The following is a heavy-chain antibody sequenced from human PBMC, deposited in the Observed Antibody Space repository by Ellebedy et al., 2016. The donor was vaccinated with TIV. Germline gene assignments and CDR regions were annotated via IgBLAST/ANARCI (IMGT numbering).Heavy chain of an antibody. J-gene: IGHJ4*02. CDR3: AKLQVGATNYFDY. CDR2: FSRSGAT. CDR1: GFTFSIYA. V-gene: IGHV3-23*01. D-gene: IGHD1-26*01. Sequence: GGSLRLXXAASGFTFSIYAMAWVRQAPGKGLEWVSTFSRSGATVYADSVQGRFTISRDNSKNTLYLQMNSLRAEDTAVYYCAKLQVGATNYFDYWGQGTLVAVSS.